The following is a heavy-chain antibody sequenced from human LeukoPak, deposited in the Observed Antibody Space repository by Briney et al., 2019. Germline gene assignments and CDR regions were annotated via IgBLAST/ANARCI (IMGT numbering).Heavy chain of an antibody. V-gene: IGHV3-74*01. D-gene: IGHD1-26*01. J-gene: IGHJ4*01. CDR2: IDSNGRTI. CDR3: AKDFVGPDDY. CDR1: GFTFDDYG. Sequence: GGSLRLSCAVSGFTFDDYGMTWVRQAPGKGLVWVSRIDSNGRTINYADSVKGRFTISRDNANSMLYLQMNSLRAEDSAVYYCAKDFVGPDDYWGQGTLVTVSS.